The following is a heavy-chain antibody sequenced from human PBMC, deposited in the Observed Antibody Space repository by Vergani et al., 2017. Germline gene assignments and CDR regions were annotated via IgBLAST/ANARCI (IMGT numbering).Heavy chain of an antibody. D-gene: IGHD1-26*01. Sequence: VQLQESGPGLVKPSQTLSLTCTVSGGSISSGDYHWSWICQPPGKGPEWIGYIYYSGSTYYNPSLKSRATISVDTSKNQFSLKLSSVTAADTAVYYCARASGSYPYYYGMDVWGQGTTVTVSS. CDR3: ARASGSYPYYYGMDV. CDR2: IYYSGST. J-gene: IGHJ6*01. CDR1: GGSISSGDYH. V-gene: IGHV4-30-4*08.